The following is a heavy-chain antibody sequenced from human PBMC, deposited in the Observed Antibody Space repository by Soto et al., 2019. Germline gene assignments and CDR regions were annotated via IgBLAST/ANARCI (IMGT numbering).Heavy chain of an antibody. J-gene: IGHJ4*02. V-gene: IGHV1-2*02. CDR1: GYMFTFYY. Sequence: RASVKVSCKASGYMFTFYYIHWVRQAPGQGLEWMGWINPNSGATNYAQKFQGRVTMTRDTSISSAYMELSRLRSDDTAVYYCARSPSRTIFGVNIIWTLDFWGQGTMVIVSS. D-gene: IGHD3-3*01. CDR2: INPNSGAT. CDR3: ARSPSRTIFGVNIIWTLDF.